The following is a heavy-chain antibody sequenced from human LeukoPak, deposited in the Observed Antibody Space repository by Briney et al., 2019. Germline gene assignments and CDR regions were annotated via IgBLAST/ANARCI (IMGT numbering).Heavy chain of an antibody. J-gene: IGHJ6*02. D-gene: IGHD3-10*01. V-gene: IGHV3-30-3*01. CDR3: ARGSRTMVRGVSYYGMDV. CDR1: GFTFSSYA. CDR2: ISYDGSNK. Sequence: PGGSLRLSCGASGFTFSSYAMHWVRQAPGKGLEWVAVISYDGSNKYYADSVKGRFTISRDNSKNTLYLQMNSLRAEDTAVYYCARGSRTMVRGVSYYGMDVWGQGTTVTVSS.